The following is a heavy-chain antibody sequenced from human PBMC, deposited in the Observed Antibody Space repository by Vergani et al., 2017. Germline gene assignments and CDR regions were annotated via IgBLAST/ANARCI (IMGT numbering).Heavy chain of an antibody. V-gene: IGHV7-4-1*02. Sequence: QVQLVQSGSELKKPGASVKVSCKASGYTFTSYAMNWVRQAPGQGLEWMGWINTNTGNPTYAQGFTGRFVFSLDTSVSTAYLQLSSLKAEDTAVYYCAGDPYDIVVVPAAIGGSWFDPWGQGTLVTVSS. CDR3: AGDPYDIVVVPAAIGGSWFDP. J-gene: IGHJ5*02. CDR2: INTNTGNP. D-gene: IGHD2-2*01. CDR1: GYTFTSYA.